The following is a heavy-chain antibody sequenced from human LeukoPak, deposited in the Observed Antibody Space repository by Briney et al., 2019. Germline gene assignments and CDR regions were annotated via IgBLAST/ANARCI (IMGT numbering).Heavy chain of an antibody. D-gene: IGHD3-22*01. CDR2: IYHSGST. J-gene: IGHJ3*02. V-gene: IGHV4-30-2*01. CDR1: GGSISSGGYY. CDR3: ARDYPDVNYDSSGDAFDI. Sequence: SETLSLTCTVSGGSISSGGYYWSWIRQPPGKGLEWIGYIYHSGSTYYNPSLKSRVTISVDRSKNQFSLKLSSVTAADTAVYYCARDYPDVNYDSSGDAFDIWGQGTMVTVSS.